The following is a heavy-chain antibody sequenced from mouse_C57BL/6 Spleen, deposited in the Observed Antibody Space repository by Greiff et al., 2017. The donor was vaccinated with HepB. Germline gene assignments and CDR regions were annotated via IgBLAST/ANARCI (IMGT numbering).Heavy chain of an antibody. Sequence: QVQLQQPGTELVKPGASVKLSCKASGYTFTSYWMHWVKQTPVHGLEWIGAIDPETGGTAYNQKFKGKAILTADKSSSTAYMELRSLTSEDSAVYYCTRGYGSSYVGDYWGQGTSVTVSS. V-gene: IGHV1-15*01. CDR2: IDPETGGT. J-gene: IGHJ4*01. CDR1: GYTFTSYW. D-gene: IGHD1-1*01. CDR3: TRGYGSSYVGDY.